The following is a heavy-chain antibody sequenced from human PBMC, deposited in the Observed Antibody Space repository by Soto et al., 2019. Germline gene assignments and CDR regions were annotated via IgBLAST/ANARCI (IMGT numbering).Heavy chain of an antibody. Sequence: GASVKVSCKASGGTFSSYAISWVRQAPGQGLEWMGGIIPIFGTANYAQKFQGRVTITADESTSTAYMELSSLRSEDTAVYYCARDPIPRDYYYYYGMDVWGQGTTVTVSS. V-gene: IGHV1-69*13. CDR2: IIPIFGTA. J-gene: IGHJ6*02. CDR1: GGTFSSYA. CDR3: ARDPIPRDYYYYYGMDV.